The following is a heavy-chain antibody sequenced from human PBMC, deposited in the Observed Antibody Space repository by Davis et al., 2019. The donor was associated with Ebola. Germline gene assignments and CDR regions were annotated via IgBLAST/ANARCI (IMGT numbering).Heavy chain of an antibody. J-gene: IGHJ4*02. CDR3: VFTTTMAGN. V-gene: IGHV3-7*01. D-gene: IGHD6-19*01. CDR1: GFALSTYW. Sequence: PGGSLRLSCAASGFALSTYWMNWVRQAPGKGLEWVANIKQDGSERNYVDSVKGRFTISRDNAKNSLYLQMNSLRAEDTAVYYCVFTTTMAGNWGQGTLVTVSS. CDR2: IKQDGSER.